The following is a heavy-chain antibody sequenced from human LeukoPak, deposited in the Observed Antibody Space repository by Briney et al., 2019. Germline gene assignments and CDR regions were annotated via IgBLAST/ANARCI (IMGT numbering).Heavy chain of an antibody. V-gene: IGHV4-34*01. D-gene: IGHD5-18*01. Sequence: SETLSLTCAVYGGSFSGYYWSWIRQPPGKGLEWIGEINHSGSTNYNPSLKSRVTISVDTSKNQFSLKLSSVTAPDTAVYYCARHTAMVPYYFDYWGQGTLVTASS. CDR3: ARHTAMVPYYFDY. CDR1: GGSFSGYY. CDR2: INHSGST. J-gene: IGHJ4*02.